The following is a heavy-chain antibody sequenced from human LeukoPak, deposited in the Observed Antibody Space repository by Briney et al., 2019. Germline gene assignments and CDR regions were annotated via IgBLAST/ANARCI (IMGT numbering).Heavy chain of an antibody. CDR1: GSSFTSYW. V-gene: IGHV5-51*01. J-gene: IGHJ6*02. CDR3: ARVFFPNYYYYGMDV. CDR2: IYPGDSDT. D-gene: IGHD3-3*01. Sequence: GGSLKISCKGSGSSFTSYWIGWVRQMPGKGLEWMGIIYPGDSDTRYSPSFQGQVTISADKSISTAYLQWSSLKASDTAMYYCARVFFPNYYYYGMDVWGQGTTVTVSS.